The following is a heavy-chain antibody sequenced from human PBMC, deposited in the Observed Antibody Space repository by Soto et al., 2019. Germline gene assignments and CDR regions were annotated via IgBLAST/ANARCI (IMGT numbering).Heavy chain of an antibody. J-gene: IGHJ2*01. Sequence: EVQLVASGGGLVQPGGSLRLSCAASGFTFSSYWMHWVRQAPGKGLVWVSRINSDGSSTSYADSVKGRFTISRDNAKNTLYLQMNSLRAEDTAVYYCARDDSSGWYYWYFDLWGRGTLVTVSS. D-gene: IGHD6-19*01. CDR1: GFTFSSYW. CDR2: INSDGSST. CDR3: ARDDSSGWYYWYFDL. V-gene: IGHV3-74*01.